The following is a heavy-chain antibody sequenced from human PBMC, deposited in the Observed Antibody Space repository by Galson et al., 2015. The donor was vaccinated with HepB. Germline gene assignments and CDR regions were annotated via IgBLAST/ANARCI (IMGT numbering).Heavy chain of an antibody. CDR2: TYYRSKWYN. J-gene: IGHJ5*01. CDR3: ARDIGLRYMVVFDS. Sequence: CAISGDSVSSNRAARNWIRQSPSRGLEWLGRTYYRSKWYNEYAVPVNSRITINPDTSKNQFSLQLNSLTPEDTAVYYCARDIGLRYMVVFDSWGQGTLVTVSS. CDR1: GDSVSSNRAA. V-gene: IGHV6-1*01. D-gene: IGHD3-9*01.